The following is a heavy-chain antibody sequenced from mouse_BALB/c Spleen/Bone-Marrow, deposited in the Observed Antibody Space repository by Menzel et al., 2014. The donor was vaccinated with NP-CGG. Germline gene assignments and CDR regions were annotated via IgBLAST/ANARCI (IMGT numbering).Heavy chain of an antibody. CDR3: ARRNRDYYAMDY. CDR1: GHAFTNYL. J-gene: IGHJ4*01. Sequence: QVQLKDSGAELVRPGTSVKVSCKASGHAFTNYLLEWVKQRPGQGLEWIGVINPGSGGTKYNEKFKGKATLTVDKSSSTAYMQLSSLTSDDSAVYFCARRNRDYYAMDYWGQGTSVTVSS. V-gene: IGHV1-54*01. CDR2: INPGSGGT.